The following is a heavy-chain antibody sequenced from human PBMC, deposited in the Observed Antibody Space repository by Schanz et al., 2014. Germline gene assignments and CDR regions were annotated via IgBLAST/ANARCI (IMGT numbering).Heavy chain of an antibody. CDR1: GFTFSSYW. V-gene: IGHV3-7*01. Sequence: EVQLVESGGGLVQPGGSLRLSCAASGFTFSSYWMSWVRQAPGEGLEWVANIKQDGSEKYYVDSVKGRFTIFRDNAKNSLYLQMNSLRPEDTAVYYCAKYGGELGVSFEYWGQGTLVTVSS. CDR2: IKQDGSEK. D-gene: IGHD7-27*01. J-gene: IGHJ4*02. CDR3: AKYGGELGVSFEY.